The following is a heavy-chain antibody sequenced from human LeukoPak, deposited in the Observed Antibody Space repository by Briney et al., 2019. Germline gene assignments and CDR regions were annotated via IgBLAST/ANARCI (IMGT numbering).Heavy chain of an antibody. CDR1: GGSINNYY. Sequence: PSETLSLTCTVSGGSINNYYWSWIRQPPGKGLEWIGYIYYSGSTNYNPSLKSRVTISVDTSKNQFSLKLSSVTAADTAVYYCARGWGYFDLWGRGTLVTVSS. D-gene: IGHD6-13*01. CDR2: IYYSGST. CDR3: ARGWGYFDL. V-gene: IGHV4-59*01. J-gene: IGHJ2*01.